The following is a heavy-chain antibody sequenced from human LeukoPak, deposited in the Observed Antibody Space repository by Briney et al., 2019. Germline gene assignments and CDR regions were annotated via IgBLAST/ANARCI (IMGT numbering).Heavy chain of an antibody. J-gene: IGHJ6*02. Sequence: SETLSLTCTVSGGSISSYYWGWIRQPPGKGLEWIGSIYYSGSTYYNPSLKSRVTISVDTSKNQFSLKLSSVTAADTAVYYCARLDYCSSISCYRPYYYYGMDVWGQGTTVTVSS. CDR1: GGSISSYY. CDR3: ARLDYCSSISCYRPYYYYGMDV. V-gene: IGHV4-39*01. D-gene: IGHD2-2*01. CDR2: IYYSGST.